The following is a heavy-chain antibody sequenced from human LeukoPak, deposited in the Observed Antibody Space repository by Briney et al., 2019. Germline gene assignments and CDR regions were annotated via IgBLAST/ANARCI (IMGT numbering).Heavy chain of an antibody. CDR3: SRELDTAMVVDY. Sequence: GGSLRLSCAASGFTFSDYYMSWIRQAPGKGLEWVSYISSSGSTIYYADSVKGRFTISRDNAKNSLYLQMNSLRAEDTAVYYCSRELDTAMVVDYWGQGTLVTVSS. J-gene: IGHJ4*02. V-gene: IGHV3-11*01. CDR1: GFTFSDYY. CDR2: ISSSGSTI. D-gene: IGHD5-18*01.